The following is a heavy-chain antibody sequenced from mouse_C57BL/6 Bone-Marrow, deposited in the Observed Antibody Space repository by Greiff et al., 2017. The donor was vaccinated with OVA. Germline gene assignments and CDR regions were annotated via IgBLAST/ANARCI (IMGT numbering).Heavy chain of an antibody. V-gene: IGHV1-18*01. CDR1: GYTFTDYN. CDR3: ARKRGYYYGSSFWYFDV. CDR2: INPNNGGT. Sequence: EVQLQQSGPELVKPGASVKIPCKASGYTFTDYNMDWVKQSHGKSLEWIGDINPNNGGTIYNQKFKGKATLTVDKSSSTAYMELRSLTSEDTAVYYCARKRGYYYGSSFWYFDVWGTGTTVTVSS. J-gene: IGHJ1*03. D-gene: IGHD1-1*01.